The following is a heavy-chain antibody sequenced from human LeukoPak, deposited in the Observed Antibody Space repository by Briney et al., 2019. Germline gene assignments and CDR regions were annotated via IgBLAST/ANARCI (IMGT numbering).Heavy chain of an antibody. CDR1: GFTLSDYY. CDR2: ISSSGSTI. Sequence: GGSLRLSCAASGFTLSDYYMSWIRQAPGKGLEWVSYISSSGSTIYYADSVKGRFTISRDNAKNSLYLQMNSLKNEDTAVYYCVTEVSGSFPTWGQGTLVTVSS. V-gene: IGHV3-11*01. D-gene: IGHD1-26*01. J-gene: IGHJ4*02. CDR3: VTEVSGSFPT.